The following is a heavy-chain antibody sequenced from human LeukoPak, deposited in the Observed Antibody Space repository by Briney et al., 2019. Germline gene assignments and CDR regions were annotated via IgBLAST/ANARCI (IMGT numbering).Heavy chain of an antibody. Sequence: ASVKVSCKASGYTFTSYGISWVRQAPGQGLEWMGWISAYNGNTNYAQKLQGRVTMTTDTSTSTAYIELRSLRSDDTAVYYCARAHSSGWYDVDYWGQGTLVTVSS. V-gene: IGHV1-18*01. CDR2: ISAYNGNT. CDR3: ARAHSSGWYDVDY. D-gene: IGHD6-19*01. J-gene: IGHJ4*02. CDR1: GYTFTSYG.